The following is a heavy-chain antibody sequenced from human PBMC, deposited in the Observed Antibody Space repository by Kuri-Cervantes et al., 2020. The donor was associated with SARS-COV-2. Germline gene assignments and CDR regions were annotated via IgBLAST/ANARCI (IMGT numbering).Heavy chain of an antibody. D-gene: IGHD2-2*01. V-gene: IGHV4-34*01. CDR2: INHSGST. J-gene: IGHJ5*02. CDR1: GGSFSGYY. Sequence: SETVSLTCAVYGGSFSGYYWSWIRQPPGKGPEWIGEINHSGSTNYNPSLKSRFTISVDTSKNQFSLKLSSVTAADTAVYYCARGRIAVVPAAKAFDPWGQGTMVTVSS. CDR3: ARGRIAVVPAAKAFDP.